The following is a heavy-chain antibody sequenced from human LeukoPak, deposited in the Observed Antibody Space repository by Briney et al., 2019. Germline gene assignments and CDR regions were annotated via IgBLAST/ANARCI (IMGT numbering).Heavy chain of an antibody. CDR1: GFTFSSYG. D-gene: IGHD3-22*01. CDR2: IKQDGSEK. Sequence: PGRSLRLSCAASGFTFSSYGMHWVRQAPGKGLEWVANIKQDGSEKYYVDSVKGRFTISRDNAKNSLYLQMNSLRAEDTAVYYCARDPPVYYYDSSGYAPSDYWGQGTLVTVSS. J-gene: IGHJ4*02. CDR3: ARDPPVYYYDSSGYAPSDY. V-gene: IGHV3-7*04.